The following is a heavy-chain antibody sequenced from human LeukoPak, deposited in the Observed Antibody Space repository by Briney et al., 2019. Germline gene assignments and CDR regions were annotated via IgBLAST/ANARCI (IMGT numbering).Heavy chain of an antibody. D-gene: IGHD3-3*01. J-gene: IGHJ4*02. CDR2: IIPIFGTA. CDR1: GGTFSSYA. V-gene: IGHV1-69*01. CDR3: ARVRGHYDFWSGYYWDYFDY. Sequence: ASVKVSCKASGGTFSSYAISWVRQAPGQGLGWMGGIIPIFGTANYAQKFQGRVTITADESTSTAYMELSSLRSEDTAVYYCARVRGHYDFWSGYYWDYFDYWGQGTLVTVSS.